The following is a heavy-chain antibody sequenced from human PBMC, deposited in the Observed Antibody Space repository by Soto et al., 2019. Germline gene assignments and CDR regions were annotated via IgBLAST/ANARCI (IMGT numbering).Heavy chain of an antibody. J-gene: IGHJ4*02. Sequence: PSETLSLTCTVSGGSVSSGNYYWSWIRQPPGKGLEWIAHISNSGTTNYNPSLKSRVTISLDTSKNQFSVRLSSVTAADTAVYYCARDRGPGIDDWGQGTMVTVSS. CDR2: ISNSGTT. CDR1: GGSVSSGNYY. CDR3: ARDRGPGIDD. V-gene: IGHV4-61*01.